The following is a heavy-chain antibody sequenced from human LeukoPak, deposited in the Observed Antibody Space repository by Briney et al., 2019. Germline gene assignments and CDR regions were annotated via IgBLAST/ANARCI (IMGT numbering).Heavy chain of an antibody. V-gene: IGHV4-39*07. CDR2: IYFSGST. J-gene: IGHJ4*02. CDR3: ARDSCSSTSCRKKFDN. D-gene: IGHD2-2*01. Sequence: SETLSLTCTVSGDSISSANYYWGWVRQPPGKGLEWIGSIYFSGSTYYNPSLKSLVTISVETSKVQFSLKLSSVTAADTAVYYCARDSCSSTSCRKKFDNWGQGTLVTVSS. CDR1: GDSISSANYY.